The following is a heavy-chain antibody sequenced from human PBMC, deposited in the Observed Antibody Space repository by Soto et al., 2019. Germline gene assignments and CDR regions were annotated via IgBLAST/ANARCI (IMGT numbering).Heavy chain of an antibody. CDR3: ARESSSPIYYYYGMDV. D-gene: IGHD6-6*01. CDR1: GGTFSSYA. V-gene: IGHV1-69*01. Sequence: QVQLVQSGAEVKKPGSSVKVSCRASGGTFSSYAVSWVRQAPGQGLEWMGVIIPLLNTPKYVQKFQGRVTITADASATTAYMELSSLRSEDTAVYYCARESSSPIYYYYGMDVWGPGTTVTVSS. CDR2: IIPLLNTP. J-gene: IGHJ6*02.